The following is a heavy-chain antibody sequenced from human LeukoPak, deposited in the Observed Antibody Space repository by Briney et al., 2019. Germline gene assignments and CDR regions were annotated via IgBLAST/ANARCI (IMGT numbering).Heavy chain of an antibody. J-gene: IGHJ4*02. CDR3: ARDKVLTGYRQLFDY. CDR1: GYIFTSYA. CDR2: INAGNGNT. V-gene: IGHV1-3*01. D-gene: IGHD3-9*01. Sequence: ASVKVSCKASGYIFTSYAIQWVRQAPGQRLEXXXXINAGNGNTRYSEKFQDKITITSDKSATTVYMELSSLTSEDTAVYYCARDKVLTGYRQLFDYWGQGTLVTVSS.